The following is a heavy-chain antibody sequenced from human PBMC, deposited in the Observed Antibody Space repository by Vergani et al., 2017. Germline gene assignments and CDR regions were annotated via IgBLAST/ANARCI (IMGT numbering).Heavy chain of an antibody. Sequence: QVQLQESGPGLVKPSQTLSLTCTVSGGSISSGGYYWSWIRQHPGKGLEWIGYIYYSGSTYYNPSLKSRVTISVDTSKNQFSLKLSSVTAADTAVYYCARGPPDTYYYDSSGYYGGFVPWGQGTLVTVSS. J-gene: IGHJ5*02. CDR3: ARGPPDTYYYDSSGYYGGFVP. CDR1: GGSISSGGYY. V-gene: IGHV4-31*03. CDR2: IYYSGST. D-gene: IGHD3-22*01.